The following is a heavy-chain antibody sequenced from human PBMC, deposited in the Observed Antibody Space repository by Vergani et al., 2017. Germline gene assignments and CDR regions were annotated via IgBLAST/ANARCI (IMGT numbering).Heavy chain of an antibody. D-gene: IGHD3-22*01. CDR1: GFTFSSYA. CDR3: AKDTDSSGYIDWYFDL. J-gene: IGHJ2*01. V-gene: IGHV3-23*01. CDR2: ISGSGGST. Sequence: EVQLLESGGGLVQPGGSLRLSCAASGFTFSSYAMSWVRQAPGKGLEWVSAISGSGGSTYYADSVKGRFTISRDNSKNTLYLQMISLRAEDTAVYYCAKDTDSSGYIDWYFDLWGRGTLVTVSS.